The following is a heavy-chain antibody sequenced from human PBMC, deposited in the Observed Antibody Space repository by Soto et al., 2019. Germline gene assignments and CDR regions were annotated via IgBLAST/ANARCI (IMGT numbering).Heavy chain of an antibody. J-gene: IGHJ4*02. D-gene: IGHD5-12*01. CDR1: GFSFTAYI. CDR2: ISVSGDKT. V-gene: IGHV3-23*01. CDR3: AKGGWLDD. Sequence: EVHLLESGGDLVQPEGSLRLSCAASGFSFTAYIMSWFRQAPGQGLEWVSAISVSGDKTYYADSVKGRFTISRDDAKNTLYLQLNSRRVDDTAIYYCAKGGWLDDCGQGTLVTVSS.